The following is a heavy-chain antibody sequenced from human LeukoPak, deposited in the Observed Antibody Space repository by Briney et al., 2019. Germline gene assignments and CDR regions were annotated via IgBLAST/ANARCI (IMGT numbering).Heavy chain of an antibody. CDR3: ASNSGYEKGY. CDR2: ITYDGSNK. V-gene: IGHV3-30*03. D-gene: IGHD5-12*01. CDR1: GFTFRIYN. J-gene: IGHJ4*02. Sequence: GGSLILSCAASGFTFRIYNMHWVRQAPGKGLEWLAVITYDGSNKYYSDSVRGRFTISRDNSKNTLYLQMNSLRAEDTAVYYCASNSGYEKGYWGQGTLATVSS.